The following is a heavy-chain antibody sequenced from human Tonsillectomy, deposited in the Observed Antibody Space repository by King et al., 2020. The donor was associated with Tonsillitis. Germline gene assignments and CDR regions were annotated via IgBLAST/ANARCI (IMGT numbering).Heavy chain of an antibody. D-gene: IGHD3-22*01. CDR2: IDYSGST. CDR1: GGSISSSSYS. J-gene: IGHJ4*02. Sequence: QLQESGPGLVKPSETLSLTCTVSGGSISSSSYSWGWIRQPPGKGLEWIGRIDYSGSTYYNPSLKSRLTISVDTSKNQVSLKLSSVTAADPAAYYCARHGTLYYDSSGYPSGYYFDYWGQGTLVIVSS. CDR3: ARHGTLYYDSSGYPSGYYFDY. V-gene: IGHV4-39*01.